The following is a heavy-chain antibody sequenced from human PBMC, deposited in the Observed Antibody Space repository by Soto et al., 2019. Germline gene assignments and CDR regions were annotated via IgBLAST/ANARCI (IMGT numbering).Heavy chain of an antibody. D-gene: IGHD5-12*01. J-gene: IGHJ6*02. Sequence: ASVKVSCKASGYTFTGYYMHWVRQAPGQGLEWMGWINPNSGGTNYAQKFQGRVTMTSDTSISTAYMELSRLRSDDTAVYYCAREREDIVATTYYYYGMDVWGQGTTVTVSS. CDR3: AREREDIVATTYYYYGMDV. V-gene: IGHV1-2*02. CDR2: INPNSGGT. CDR1: GYTFTGYY.